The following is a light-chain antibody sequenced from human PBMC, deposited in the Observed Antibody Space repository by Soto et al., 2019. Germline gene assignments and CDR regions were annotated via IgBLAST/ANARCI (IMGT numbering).Light chain of an antibody. V-gene: IGLV2-14*03. CDR3: GSYSSNVPLGL. Sequence: QSALTQPASVSGSPGQSVTISCTGAANTLDDSTYVSWYQQHPGKAPKLLIYDDTDRASGVSDRFSASKSGFTASLTISGLRSDDEADYYCGSYSSNVPLGLFGGGTKLTVL. CDR1: ANTLDDSTY. CDR2: DDT. J-gene: IGLJ2*01.